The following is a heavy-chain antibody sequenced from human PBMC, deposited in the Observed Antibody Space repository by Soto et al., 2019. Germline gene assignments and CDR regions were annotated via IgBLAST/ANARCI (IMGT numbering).Heavy chain of an antibody. V-gene: IGHV1-8*01. D-gene: IGHD2-15*01. CDR1: GYTFTSYD. CDR2: MNPNSGNT. CDR3: ARGKCSGGSCFSVGYYYYYYYMDV. J-gene: IGHJ6*03. Sequence: QVQLVQSGAEVKKPGASVKVSCKASGYTFTSYDINWVRQATGQGLEWMGWMNPNSGNTGYAQKFQGRVTMTRNTSISTAYMELSSLRSEDTAVYYCARGKCSGGSCFSVGYYYYYYYMDVWGKGTTVTVSS.